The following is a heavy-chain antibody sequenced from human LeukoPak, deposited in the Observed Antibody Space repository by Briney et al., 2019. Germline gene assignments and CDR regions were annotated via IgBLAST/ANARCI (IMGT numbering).Heavy chain of an antibody. CDR1: GGTFSSYA. Sequence: SVKVSCKASGGTFSSYAISWVRQAPGQGLEWMGRIIPILGIANYAQKFQGRVTITADKSTSTAYVELSSLRSEDTAVYYCARDYYGSGSYRNYWGQGTLVTVSS. J-gene: IGHJ4*02. CDR3: ARDYYGSGSYRNY. CDR2: IIPILGIA. D-gene: IGHD3-10*01. V-gene: IGHV1-69*04.